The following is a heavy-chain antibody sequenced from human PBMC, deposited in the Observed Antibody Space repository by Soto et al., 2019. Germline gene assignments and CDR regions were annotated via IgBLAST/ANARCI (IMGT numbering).Heavy chain of an antibody. CDR1: GGSISSSSYY. CDR3: ARIKDYDFWSGYYMTPYFDY. Sequence: SETLSLTCTVSGGSISSSSYYGGWIRQPPGKGLEWIGSIYYSGSTYYNPSLKSRVTISVDTSKNQFSLKLSSVTAADTAVYYCARIKDYDFWSGYYMTPYFDYWGQGTLVTVSS. CDR2: IYYSGST. D-gene: IGHD3-3*01. J-gene: IGHJ4*02. V-gene: IGHV4-39*01.